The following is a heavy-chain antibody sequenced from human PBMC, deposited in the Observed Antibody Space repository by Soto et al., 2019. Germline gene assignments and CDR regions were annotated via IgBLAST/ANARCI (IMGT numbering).Heavy chain of an antibody. CDR1: GFTFSSYG. CDR2: ISYDGSKK. CDR3: AKDEYRGSSFDY. D-gene: IGHD1-26*01. Sequence: QVQLVESGGGVVQPGRSLRLSCAASGFTFSSYGMHWVRQAPGKGLEWVARISYDGSKKVYADSVKGRFTISRDNSKDTLYLQVNSLRAEDTAVFYCAKDEYRGSSFDYWGQGTLVTVSS. V-gene: IGHV3-30*18. J-gene: IGHJ4*02.